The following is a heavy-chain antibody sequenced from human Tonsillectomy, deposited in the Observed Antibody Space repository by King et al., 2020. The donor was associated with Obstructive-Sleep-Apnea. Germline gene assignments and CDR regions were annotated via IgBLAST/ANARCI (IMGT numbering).Heavy chain of an antibody. CDR3: AKATMFIMVRGVPDY. Sequence: VQLVESGGGLVQPGGALRLSCAASGFTFSSYALSWVRQAPGKGLEGVSAISASGGNTYYADSVKGRFTISRDNSKNTLYLQMNSLRAEDTAVYYCAKATMFIMVRGVPDYWGQGTLLTVSS. CDR1: GFTFSSYA. V-gene: IGHV3-23*04. CDR2: ISASGGNT. J-gene: IGHJ4*02. D-gene: IGHD3-10*01.